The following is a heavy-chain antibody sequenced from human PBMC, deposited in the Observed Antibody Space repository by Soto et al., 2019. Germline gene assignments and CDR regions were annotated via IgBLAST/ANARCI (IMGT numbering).Heavy chain of an antibody. D-gene: IGHD2-2*01. CDR1: GYTFTSYD. J-gene: IGHJ6*02. V-gene: IGHV1-8*01. Sequence: GASVKVSCKASGYTFTSYDINWVRQATGQGLEWMGWMNPNSGNTGYAQKFQGRVTMTRNTSISTAYMELSSLRSEDTAVYYCPRGGSTSCYCYYYGMDVWGQGTTVTVSS. CDR2: MNPNSGNT. CDR3: PRGGSTSCYCYYYGMDV.